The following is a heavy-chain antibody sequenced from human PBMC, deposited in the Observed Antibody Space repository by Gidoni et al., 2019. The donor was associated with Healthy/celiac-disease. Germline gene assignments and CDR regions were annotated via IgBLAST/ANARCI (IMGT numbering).Heavy chain of an antibody. D-gene: IGHD2-2*01. CDR1: GFTFSSYG. Sequence: GESGGGVVQPGRSLRLSCAASGFTFSSYGMHWVRQAPGKGLEWVAVISYDGSNKYYADSVKGRFTISRDNSKNTLYLQMNSLRAEDTAVYYCAKPTKYCSSTSCYQNYYYGMDVWGQGTTVTVSS. J-gene: IGHJ6*02. CDR3: AKPTKYCSSTSCYQNYYYGMDV. V-gene: IGHV3-30*18. CDR2: ISYDGSNK.